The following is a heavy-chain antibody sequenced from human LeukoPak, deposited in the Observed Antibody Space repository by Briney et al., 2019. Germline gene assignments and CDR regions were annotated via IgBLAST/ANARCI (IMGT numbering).Heavy chain of an antibody. D-gene: IGHD5-24*01. J-gene: IGHJ6*03. V-gene: IGHV1-69*06. CDR1: GGTFSSYA. CDR2: IIPIFGTA. CDR3: ARLGDGYNRRYYYYYMDV. Sequence: GASVKVSCKASGGTFSSYAISWVRQAPGQGLEWMGGIIPIFGTANYAQKFQGRVTITADKSTGTAYMELSSLRSEDTAVYYCARLGDGYNRRYYYYYMDVWGKGTTVTVSS.